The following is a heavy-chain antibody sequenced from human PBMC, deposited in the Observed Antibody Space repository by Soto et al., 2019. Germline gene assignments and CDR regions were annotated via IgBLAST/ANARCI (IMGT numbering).Heavy chain of an antibody. CDR1: GYTFTSYY. D-gene: IGHD3-22*01. CDR3: ARVYDSSGWQGAGYYYYYGMDV. CDR2: INPSGGST. Sequence: ASVKVSCKASGYTFTSYYMHWVRQAPGQGLEWMGIINPSGGSTSYAQKFQGRVTMTRDTSTSTVYMELSSLRSEDTAVYYCARVYDSSGWQGAGYYYYYGMDVWGQGTTVTVSS. J-gene: IGHJ6*02. V-gene: IGHV1-46*01.